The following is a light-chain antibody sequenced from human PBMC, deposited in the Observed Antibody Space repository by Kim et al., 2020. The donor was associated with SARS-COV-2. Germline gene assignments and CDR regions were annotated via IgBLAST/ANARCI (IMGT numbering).Light chain of an antibody. V-gene: IGLV3-9*01. J-gene: IGLJ2*01. CDR2: RDS. CDR1: NIGSKN. Sequence: VSVALGQTARITWGGNNIGSKNVHWYQQKPGQAPVLVIYRDSNRPSGIPERFSGSNSGNTATLTISRAQAGDEADYYCQVWDSSVVFGGGTQLTVL. CDR3: QVWDSSVV.